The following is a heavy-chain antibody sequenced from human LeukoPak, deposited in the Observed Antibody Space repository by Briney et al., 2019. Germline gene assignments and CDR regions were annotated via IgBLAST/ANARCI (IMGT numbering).Heavy chain of an antibody. CDR3: ASPAPHCSSTSCYDAFDI. V-gene: IGHV1-69*13. Sequence: ASVKVSCKASGGTFSSYAISWVRQAPGQGLEWMGGIIPIFGTANYAQKFQGRVTITADESTSTAYMELSSLRSEDTAVYYCASPAPHCSSTSCYDAFDIWGQGTMVTVSS. CDR1: GGTFSSYA. D-gene: IGHD2-2*01. J-gene: IGHJ3*02. CDR2: IIPIFGTA.